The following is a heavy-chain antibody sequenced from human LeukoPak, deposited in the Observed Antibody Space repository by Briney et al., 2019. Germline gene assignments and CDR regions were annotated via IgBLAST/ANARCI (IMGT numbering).Heavy chain of an antibody. CDR3: ASNCGGDCYSWTFDY. J-gene: IGHJ4*02. D-gene: IGHD2-21*02. V-gene: IGHV1-46*01. CDR1: GYTFTSYY. CDR2: INPSGGST. Sequence: ASVKVSCKASGYTFTSYYMHWVRQAPGQGLEWMGIINPSGGSTSYAQTFQGRVTMTRDTSTSTVYMELSSLRSEDTAVYYCASNCGGDCYSWTFDYWGQGTLVTVSS.